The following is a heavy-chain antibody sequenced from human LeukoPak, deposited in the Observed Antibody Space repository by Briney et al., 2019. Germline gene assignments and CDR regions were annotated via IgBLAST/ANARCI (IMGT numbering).Heavy chain of an antibody. Sequence: SVRVSCKASGGTLSSYAISWVRQAPGQGLEWMGGIIPIFGTANYAQKFQGRVTITTDESTSTVYMELSSLRSEDTAVYYCASRRDSSSPHYFDYWGQGTLVTVSS. CDR2: IIPIFGTA. V-gene: IGHV1-69*05. CDR1: GGTLSSYA. CDR3: ASRRDSSSPHYFDY. D-gene: IGHD6-6*01. J-gene: IGHJ4*02.